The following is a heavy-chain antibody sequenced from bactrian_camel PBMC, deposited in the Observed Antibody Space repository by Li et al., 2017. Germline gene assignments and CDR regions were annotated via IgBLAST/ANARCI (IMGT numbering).Heavy chain of an antibody. Sequence: VQLVESGGGSVHSGGSLRLACQASGNTYSYNCMGWVRQRPDSEREGIAAIYTGGGTTYYADSVKGRFTISQERANNTVYLQMNSLKPEDTAMYYCAARGPYCYTKLSVRDFTYWGQGTQVTVS. J-gene: IGHJ6*01. CDR2: IYTGGGTT. CDR1: GNTYSYNC. D-gene: IGHD2*01. CDR3: AARGPYCYTKLSVRDFTY. V-gene: IGHV3S40*01.